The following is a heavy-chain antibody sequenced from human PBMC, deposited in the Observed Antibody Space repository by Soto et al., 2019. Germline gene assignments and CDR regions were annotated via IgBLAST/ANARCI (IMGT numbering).Heavy chain of an antibody. D-gene: IGHD4-17*01. CDR2: ISAYNGNT. J-gene: IGHJ4*02. CDR1: GYTFTSYG. Sequence: ASVKVSCKXSGYTFTSYGISWVRQAPGQGLEWMGWISAYNGNTNYAQKLQGRVTMTTDTSTSTAYMELRSLRSDDTAVYYCARVPTGDYVFAYWGQGTLVTVSS. CDR3: ARVPTGDYVFAY. V-gene: IGHV1-18*01.